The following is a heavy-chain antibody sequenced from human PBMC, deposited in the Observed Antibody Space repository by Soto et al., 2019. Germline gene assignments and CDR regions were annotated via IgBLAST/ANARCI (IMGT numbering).Heavy chain of an antibody. J-gene: IGHJ4*02. CDR3: ARGGSGYTWFNEF. D-gene: IGHD3-22*01. CDR2: IIPVFQTA. V-gene: IGHV1-69*13. Sequence: ASVNVSCKASGGLFSSYPISWVRQVPGQGLEWMGGIIPVFQTAYYTQRFQGRVTITADESTNTAYMELSSLRSEDTAIYYCARGGSGYTWFNEFWGQGILVTVSS. CDR1: GGLFSSYP.